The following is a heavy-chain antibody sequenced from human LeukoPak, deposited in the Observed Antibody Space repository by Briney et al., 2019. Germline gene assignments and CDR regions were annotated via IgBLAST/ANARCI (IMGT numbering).Heavy chain of an antibody. D-gene: IGHD2-15*01. J-gene: IGHJ6*02. CDR3: ARGSRPGRDYCSGGSCPHYYYYGMDV. Sequence: SETLSLTCTVSGGSISSGDYYWSWIRQPPGKGLEWIGCIYYSGSTYYNPSLKSRVTISVDTSKSQFSLKLSSVTAADTAVYYCARGSRPGRDYCSGGSCPHYYYYGMDVWGQGTTVTVSS. CDR1: GGSISSGDYY. CDR2: IYYSGST. V-gene: IGHV4-30-4*01.